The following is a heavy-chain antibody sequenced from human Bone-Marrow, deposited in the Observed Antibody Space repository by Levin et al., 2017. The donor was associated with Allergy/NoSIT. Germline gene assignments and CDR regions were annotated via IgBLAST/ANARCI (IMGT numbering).Heavy chain of an antibody. J-gene: IGHJ4*02. Sequence: GGSLRLSCAASGFTFSTYWMDWVRQAPGKGLEWVANISGDGSYKNYVDSVKGRFTISRDNAKNSLYLQMNSLRAEDTAVYYCVKEHYCFDFWGQGTLVTVSS. CDR3: VKEHYCFDF. CDR1: GFTFSTYW. V-gene: IGHV3-7*01. CDR2: ISGDGSYK.